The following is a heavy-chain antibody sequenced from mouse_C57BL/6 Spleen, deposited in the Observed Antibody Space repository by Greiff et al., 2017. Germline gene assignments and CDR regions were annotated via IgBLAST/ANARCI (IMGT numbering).Heavy chain of an antibody. J-gene: IGHJ3*01. CDR1: GFSLTSYG. Sequence: QVQLQQSGPGLVQPSQSLSITCTVSGFSLTSYGVHWVRQSPGKGLEWLGVIWSGGSTDYNAAFISRLSISKDNSKSQVFFKMNSLQADDTAIYDCARAYDGYYGGFAYWGQGTLVTVSA. V-gene: IGHV2-2*01. CDR2: IWSGGST. CDR3: ARAYDGYYGGFAY. D-gene: IGHD2-3*01.